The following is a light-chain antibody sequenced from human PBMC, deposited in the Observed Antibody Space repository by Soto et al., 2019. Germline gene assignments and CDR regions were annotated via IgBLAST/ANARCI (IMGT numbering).Light chain of an antibody. CDR3: QESAVSPIR. J-gene: IGKJ5*01. CDR2: AAS. Sequence: QITHTQTCVAACLGDRVTITCRASQGISSWLAWYQQKPGKAPKLLIYAASSLQSGVPSRFSGSGSGTDFTLTISRLEPEDFAVFECQESAVSPIRVAHGTRLEIK. CDR1: QGISSW. V-gene: IGKV1-12*01.